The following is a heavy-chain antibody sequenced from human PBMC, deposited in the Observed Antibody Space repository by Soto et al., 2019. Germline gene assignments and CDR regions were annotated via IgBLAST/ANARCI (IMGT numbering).Heavy chain of an antibody. Sequence: QVQLVQSGAEVKKPGSSVKVSCKASGGTFSSYTISWVRQAPGQGLEWMGRIIPILGIANYAQKFQGRVTINADKSTSTAYMGLGRLRSEDTAVYYCAGGIAAAGSDYWGQGTLVTVSS. D-gene: IGHD6-13*01. CDR3: AGGIAAAGSDY. J-gene: IGHJ4*02. V-gene: IGHV1-69*02. CDR2: IIPILGIA. CDR1: GGTFSSYT.